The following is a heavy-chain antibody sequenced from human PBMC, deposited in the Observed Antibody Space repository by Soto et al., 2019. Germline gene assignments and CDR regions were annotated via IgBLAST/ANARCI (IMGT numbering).Heavy chain of an antibody. D-gene: IGHD3-3*02. CDR2: IDGVGTDK. CDR1: GFTFTNYW. J-gene: IGHJ4*02. V-gene: IGHV3-74*01. CDR3: ATVFAY. Sequence: EVQLVQSGGGSVQPGGSLRLSCAASGFTFTNYWMHWVRQVPGKGLVWVSRIDGVGTDKSYPDSVRGRLTISRDNAENTLYLQMNSLRAEDTAVYYCATVFAYWGQGTLVTVSS.